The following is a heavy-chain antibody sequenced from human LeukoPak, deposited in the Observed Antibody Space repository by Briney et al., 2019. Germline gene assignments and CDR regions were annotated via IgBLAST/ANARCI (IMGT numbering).Heavy chain of an antibody. V-gene: IGHV4-34*01. CDR1: GGSFSGYY. CDR3: ARGRNYYDSSGYYYFDY. J-gene: IGHJ4*02. Sequence: SETLSLTCAVYGGSFSGYYWSWIRQPPGKGLEWIGEINHSGSTNYNPSLKSRVTISVDTSKNQFSLKLSSVTAADTAVYYCARGRNYYDSSGYYYFDYWGKGTLVTVSS. D-gene: IGHD3-22*01. CDR2: INHSGST.